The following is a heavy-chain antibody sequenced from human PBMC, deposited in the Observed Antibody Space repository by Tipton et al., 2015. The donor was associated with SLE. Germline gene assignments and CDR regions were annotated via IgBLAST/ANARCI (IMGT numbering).Heavy chain of an antibody. Sequence: GSLRLSCAGSGFSFSDYGMNWVRQAPGKGLQWVSHILNTGSPIYHADFVKGRFTISRDNAKNSLYLQMNSLSAEDTAIYYCARAGSSPDAFDVWGQGTMVTVSS. CDR1: GFSFSDYG. CDR3: ARAGSSPDAFDV. V-gene: IGHV3-48*03. J-gene: IGHJ3*01. CDR2: ILNTGSPI.